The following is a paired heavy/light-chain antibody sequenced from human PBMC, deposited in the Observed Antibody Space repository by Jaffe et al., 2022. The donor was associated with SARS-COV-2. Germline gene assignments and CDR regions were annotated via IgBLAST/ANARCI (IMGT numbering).Light chain of an antibody. CDR2: DDS. CDR3: QVWDTSSVHPV. CDR1: NLAGTG. Sequence: SYVLTQPPSVSVAPGQTARITCGENNLAGTGVHWYQQKPGQPPLLVVYDDSDRPSGIPERFSGSNSGNTATLTISWVEAGDEADYYCQVWDTSSVHPVFGGGTKLTVL. J-gene: IGLJ3*02. V-gene: IGLV3-21*02.
Heavy chain of an antibody. CDR1: GFIFTRHS. Sequence: EVQLVESGGGLVKPGESLRLSCEGSGFIFTRHSMNWVRQAPGKGLEWVSWIDSSSSSIHYADSVKGRFTISRDNARNSLYLQMNSLRAEDTAVYYCARVGFNARKFGWFDPWGQGTLVTVSS. V-gene: IGHV3-21*01. D-gene: IGHD3-10*01. CDR2: IDSSSSSI. J-gene: IGHJ5*02. CDR3: ARVGFNARKFGWFDP.